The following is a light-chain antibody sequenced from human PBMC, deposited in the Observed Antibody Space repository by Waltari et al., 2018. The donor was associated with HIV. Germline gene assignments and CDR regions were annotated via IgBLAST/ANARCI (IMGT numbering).Light chain of an antibody. CDR3: SSYTTTTARV. CDR2: YVN. Sequence: QSALTQPLSVSGSPGQSVTISCTRTNSDIGTYNRFCWYNQTPGTAPKLMIYYVNSRPSGVPDRFSGSKSGNTASLTISGLQAEDEGDYYCSSYTTTTARVFGTGTKVTVL. V-gene: IGLV2-18*02. CDR1: NSDIGTYNR. J-gene: IGLJ1*01.